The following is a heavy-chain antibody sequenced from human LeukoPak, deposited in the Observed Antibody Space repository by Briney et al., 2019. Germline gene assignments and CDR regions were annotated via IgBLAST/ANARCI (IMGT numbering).Heavy chain of an antibody. Sequence: ASVKVSCKASGYTFTSYDINWVRQATGQGLEWMGWMNPNSGNTGYAQKFQGRVAMTRNTSISTAYMELSSLRSEDTAVYYCARGPPSPTYLYRWGQGTLVTVSS. CDR3: ARGPPSPTYLYR. J-gene: IGHJ4*02. D-gene: IGHD2-2*02. CDR1: GYTFTSYD. V-gene: IGHV1-8*01. CDR2: MNPNSGNT.